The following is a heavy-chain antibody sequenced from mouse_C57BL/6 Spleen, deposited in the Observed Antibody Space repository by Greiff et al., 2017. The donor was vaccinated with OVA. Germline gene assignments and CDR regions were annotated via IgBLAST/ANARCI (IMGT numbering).Heavy chain of an antibody. CDR3: ATKGATVVPHWYFDV. D-gene: IGHD1-1*01. CDR2: IDPSDSYT. Sequence: QVQLQQPGAELVMPGASVKLSCKASGYTFTSYWMHWVKQRPGQGLEWIGEIDPSDSYTNYNQKFKGKSTLTVDKSSSTAYMQLSSLTSEDSAVYYCATKGATVVPHWYFDVWGTGTTGTVSS. CDR1: GYTFTSYW. V-gene: IGHV1-69*01. J-gene: IGHJ1*03.